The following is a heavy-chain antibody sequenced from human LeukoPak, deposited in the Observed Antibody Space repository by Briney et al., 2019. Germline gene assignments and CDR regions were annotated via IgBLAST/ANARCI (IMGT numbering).Heavy chain of an antibody. V-gene: IGHV3-48*02. CDR1: GFTFSSYT. D-gene: IGHD2-8*01. CDR3: ARVKGVFAPFDS. J-gene: IGHJ4*02. Sequence: GGSLRLSCAASGFTFSSYTMNWVRQAPGKGLEWVSSIGSGSSAIYYADSVKGRFTISRDNAKNSLYLQMNSLRDEGTAVYYCARVKGVFAPFDSWGQGTLVTVSS. CDR2: IGSGSSAI.